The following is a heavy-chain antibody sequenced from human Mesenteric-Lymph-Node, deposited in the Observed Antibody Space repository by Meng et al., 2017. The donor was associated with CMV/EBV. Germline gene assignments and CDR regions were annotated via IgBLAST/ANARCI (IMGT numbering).Heavy chain of an antibody. V-gene: IGHV3-7*01. CDR3: ARDPNYYGSGSYYRSYFDS. Sequence: GESLKISCAASGFTFSSYEMNWVRQAPGKGLEWVANINHDAGERYYVDSVKDRFTISRDNAKNSLYLQMDTLRAEDTAVYYCARDPNYYGSGSYYRSYFDSWGQGSLVTVSS. CDR1: GFTFSSYE. CDR2: INHDAGER. D-gene: IGHD3-10*01. J-gene: IGHJ4*02.